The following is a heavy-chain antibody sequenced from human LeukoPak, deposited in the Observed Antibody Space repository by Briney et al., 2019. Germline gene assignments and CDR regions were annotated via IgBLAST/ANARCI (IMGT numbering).Heavy chain of an antibody. Sequence: GASVKVSGKASGYTFTSYAMHWVRQAPGQRLEWMGWINAGNGNTKYSQKFQGRVTITRDTSASTAYMELSSLRSEDTAVYYCARTGVLRYFDWLLQDNWFDPWGQGTLVTVSS. CDR2: INAGNGNT. V-gene: IGHV1-3*01. D-gene: IGHD3-9*01. CDR1: GYTFTSYA. J-gene: IGHJ5*02. CDR3: ARTGVLRYFDWLLQDNWFDP.